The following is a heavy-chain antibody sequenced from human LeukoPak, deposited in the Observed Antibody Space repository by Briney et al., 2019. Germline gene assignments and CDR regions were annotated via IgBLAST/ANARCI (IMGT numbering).Heavy chain of an antibody. CDR1: GFTFSSYG. V-gene: IGHV3-30*02. CDR3: ANDRCSNGIGCYYYYMDV. CDR2: VQYDGSNE. J-gene: IGHJ6*03. D-gene: IGHD2-8*01. Sequence: GGSLRLSCAATGFTFSSYGMHWVRQAPGKGLEWVAYVQYDGSNEQYAHSVKGRFRISRDSSKNTLYLQMDSLRADDTAVYFCANDRCSNGIGCYYYYMDVWGKGTTVTISS.